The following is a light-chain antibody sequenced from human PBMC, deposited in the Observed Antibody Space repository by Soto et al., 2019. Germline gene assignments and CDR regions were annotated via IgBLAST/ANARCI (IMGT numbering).Light chain of an antibody. V-gene: IGLV1-40*01. CDR3: QSYDSSLSSLV. CDR1: SSNIGAGYY. J-gene: IGLJ1*01. Sequence: QSVLTQPPSVSGAPGQRVTISCTGSSSNIGAGYYVHWYQQLPGTAPKLLIYGNSNRPSGVPDRLSGSKSGTSASLTITGVQADEEADYYCQSYDSSLSSLVFGTGTKVTVL. CDR2: GNS.